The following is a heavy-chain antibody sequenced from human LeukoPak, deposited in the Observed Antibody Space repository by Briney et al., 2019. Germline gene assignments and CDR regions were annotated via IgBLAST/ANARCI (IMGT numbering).Heavy chain of an antibody. CDR1: GFTVSSNY. D-gene: IGHD4-17*01. V-gene: IGHV3-53*01. CDR3: ATADLMVTTSIWALGY. CDR2: IYSGGTT. Sequence: GGSLRLSCAASGFTVSSNYMSWVRQAPGKGPEWVSVIYSGGTTHYADSVKGRFTISRDNSKNTLYLQMNSLRAEDTAVYYCATADLMVTTSIWALGYWGQGTLVTVSS. J-gene: IGHJ4*02.